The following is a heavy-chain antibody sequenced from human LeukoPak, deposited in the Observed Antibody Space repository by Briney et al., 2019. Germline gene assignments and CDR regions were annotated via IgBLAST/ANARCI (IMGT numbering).Heavy chain of an antibody. V-gene: IGHV1-69*05. D-gene: IGHD6-13*01. Sequence: SVKVSCKASGGTFSSYAISLVRQAPGQGLEWMGRIIPIFGTANYAQKFQGRVTITTDESTSTAYMELSSLRSEDTAVYYCARDLPRPDPSSTEEPRGSDYWGQGTLVTVSA. J-gene: IGHJ4*02. CDR1: GGTFSSYA. CDR3: ARDLPRPDPSSTEEPRGSDY. CDR2: IIPIFGTA.